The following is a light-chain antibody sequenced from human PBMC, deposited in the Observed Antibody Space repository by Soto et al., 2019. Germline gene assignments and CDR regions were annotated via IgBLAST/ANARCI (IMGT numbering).Light chain of an antibody. J-gene: IGKJ5*01. CDR3: QQTYSTLSIT. CDR2: AAS. CDR1: ESIARH. V-gene: IGKV1-39*01. Sequence: DIQMTQSPSSLSASVGDRVTITCRASESIARHLNWYQQKPGKAPNLLIYAASSLQNGVPSRFRGGGSGTDFTLTINNLPPEDFATYYCQQTYSTLSITFGQGTRLEIK.